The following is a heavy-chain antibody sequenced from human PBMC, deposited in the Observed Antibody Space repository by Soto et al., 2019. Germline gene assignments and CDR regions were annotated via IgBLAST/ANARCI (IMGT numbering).Heavy chain of an antibody. V-gene: IGHV4-4*02. Sequence: SETLSLTCAVSGGSISSSNWWSWVRQPPGKGLEWIGEIYHSGSTNYNPSLKSRVTISVDKSKNQFSLKLSSVTAADTAVYYCARLQWFGEGDYYYGMDVWGQGTTVTVSS. CDR1: GGSISSSNW. D-gene: IGHD3-10*01. CDR3: ARLQWFGEGDYYYGMDV. CDR2: IYHSGST. J-gene: IGHJ6*02.